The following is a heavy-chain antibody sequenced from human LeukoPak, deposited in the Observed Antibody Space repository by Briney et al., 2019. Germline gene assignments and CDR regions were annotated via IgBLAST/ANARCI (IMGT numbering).Heavy chain of an antibody. CDR1: GFTFSSYD. D-gene: IGHD3-10*01. CDR2: IGTAGDT. J-gene: IGHJ6*02. CDR3: ARAEATMVRGVISYGIDV. Sequence: GGSLRLSCAASGFTFSSYDMHWVRQATGKGLEWVSAIGTAGDTYYPGSVKGRFTISRENAKNSLYLQMNSLRAGDTAVYYCARAEATMVRGVISYGIDVWGQGTTVTVSS. V-gene: IGHV3-13*01.